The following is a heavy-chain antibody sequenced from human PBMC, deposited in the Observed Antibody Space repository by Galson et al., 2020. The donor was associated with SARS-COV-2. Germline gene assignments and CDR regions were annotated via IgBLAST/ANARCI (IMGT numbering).Heavy chain of an antibody. D-gene: IGHD6-13*01. CDR2: ISSSGSTM. V-gene: IGHV3-11*01. CDR3: ARVRSSSWFGPPDT. CDR1: GFTFSNYY. J-gene: IGHJ5*02. Sequence: GESLKISCAASGFTFSNYYMSWVRQAPGKGLEWVSYISSSGSTMFYADSVKGRFTISRDNAKNSLYLQMNSLRAEDTAVYFCARVRSSSWFGPPDTWGQGTLVTVSS.